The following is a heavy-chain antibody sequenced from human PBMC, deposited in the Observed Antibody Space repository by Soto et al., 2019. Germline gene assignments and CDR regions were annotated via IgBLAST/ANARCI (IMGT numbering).Heavy chain of an antibody. CDR3: ARGYWYFDL. J-gene: IGHJ2*01. CDR1: GFTFTSAW. CDR2: IYSGGST. Sequence: GGSLRLSCAASGFTFTSAWMIWVRQAPGKGLEWVSVIYSGGSTYYADSVKGRFTISRGNSKNTLYLQMNSLRAEDTAVYYCARGYWYFDLWGRGTLVTVSS. V-gene: IGHV3-66*01.